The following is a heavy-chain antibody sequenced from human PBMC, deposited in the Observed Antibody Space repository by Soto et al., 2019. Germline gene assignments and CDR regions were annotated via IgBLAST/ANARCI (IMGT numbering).Heavy chain of an antibody. V-gene: IGHV3-48*02. CDR3: AKDLRATIFGMETDV. Sequence: EVHLEESGGGLVQPGRSRRISCAASGFTFSSYAMNWVRQAPGKGLEWISYISVGSGSIFYADSVRGRFTISRDDAQNSVYLQMDTLRYEDTAMYYCAKDLRATIFGMETDVWGQGTTVTVSS. CDR2: ISVGSGSI. CDR1: GFTFSSYA. J-gene: IGHJ6*02. D-gene: IGHD3-3*01.